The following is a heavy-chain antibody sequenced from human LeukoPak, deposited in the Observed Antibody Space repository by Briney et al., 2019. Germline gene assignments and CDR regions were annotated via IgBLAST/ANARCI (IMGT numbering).Heavy chain of an antibody. CDR2: ISSSGSTI. CDR1: GFTFSSYE. Sequence: ETGGSLRLSCAASGFTFSSYEMNWVRQAPGKGLEWVSYISSSGSTIYYADSVKGRFTISRDNAKNSLYLQMNSLRAEDTAVYYCAKRGKDFVVVAAATQFDSWGQGTLVTVSS. J-gene: IGHJ4*02. V-gene: IGHV3-48*03. CDR3: AKRGKDFVVVAAATQFDS. D-gene: IGHD2-15*01.